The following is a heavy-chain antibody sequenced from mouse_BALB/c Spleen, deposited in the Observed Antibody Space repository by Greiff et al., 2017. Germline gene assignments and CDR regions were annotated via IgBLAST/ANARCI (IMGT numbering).Heavy chain of an antibody. J-gene: IGHJ4*01. CDR1: GYTFTSYW. D-gene: IGHD4-1*01. CDR2: IYPGDGDT. V-gene: IGHV1-87*01. Sequence: SGAELARPGASVKLSCKASGYTFTSYWMQWVKQRPGQGLEWIGAIYPGDGDTRYTQKFKGKATLTADKSSSTAYMQLSSLASEDSAVYYCAPNWEDAMDYWGQGTSVTVSS. CDR3: APNWEDAMDY.